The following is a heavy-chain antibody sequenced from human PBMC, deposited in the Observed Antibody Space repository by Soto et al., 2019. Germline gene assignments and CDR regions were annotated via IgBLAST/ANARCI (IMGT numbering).Heavy chain of an antibody. CDR2: INYRGTT. J-gene: IGHJ4*02. V-gene: IGHV4-31*03. CDR1: GGPITNGDYY. D-gene: IGHD2-2*01. CDR3: ARDAPGEAPY. Sequence: QVQLQESGPGLVRPSQTLSLTCTVSGGPITNGDYYWNWIRQHPGKGLEWIGYINYRGTTFYNPSVKGRVFISVGTSKNQFSLNLSSVTAADTAVYFCARDAPGEAPYWGQGTLVTVSS.